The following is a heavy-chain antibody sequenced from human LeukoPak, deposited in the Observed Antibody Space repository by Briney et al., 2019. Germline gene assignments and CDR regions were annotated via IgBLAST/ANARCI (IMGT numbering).Heavy chain of an antibody. CDR1: GGSFSGYY. CDR3: ARRRRITMIVVGHFDY. V-gene: IGHV4-34*01. CDR2: INHSGST. Sequence: SETPSLTCAVYGGSFSGYYWSWIRQPPGKGLEWIGEINHSGSTNYNPSLKSRVTISVDTSKNQFSLKLSSVTAADTAVYYCARRRRITMIVVGHFDYWGQGTLVTVSS. J-gene: IGHJ4*02. D-gene: IGHD3-22*01.